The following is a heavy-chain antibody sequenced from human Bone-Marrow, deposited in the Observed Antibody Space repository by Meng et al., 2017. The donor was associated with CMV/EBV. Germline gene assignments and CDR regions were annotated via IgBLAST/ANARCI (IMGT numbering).Heavy chain of an antibody. V-gene: IGHV3-7*01. CDR1: GFRFKSYW. CDR3: ARNNFGRFDS. J-gene: IGHJ5*01. D-gene: IGHD1-1*01. CDR2: IYQDGSEE. Sequence: GESLKISCSASGFRFKSYWMNWVRQAPGKGLEWVAMIYQDGSEEYYADSVRGRFTISRDNAKNSLFLRINSLRPEDTGVYYCARNNFGRFDSGGQGTVVTVSS.